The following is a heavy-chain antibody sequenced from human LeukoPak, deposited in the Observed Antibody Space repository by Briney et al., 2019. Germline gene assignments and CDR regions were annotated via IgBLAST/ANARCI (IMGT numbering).Heavy chain of an antibody. J-gene: IGHJ3*02. D-gene: IGHD2-2*01. CDR2: INSDGSST. CDR3: TRGYCSSTSCYFWDAFDI. CDR1: GFTFSSYW. Sequence: PGGSLRLSCAASGFTFSSYWMHWVRQAPGKGLVWVSRINSDGSSTSYADSVKGRFTISRDNAKNTLYLQMNSLKTEDTAVYYCTRGYCSSTSCYFWDAFDIWGQGTMVTVSS. V-gene: IGHV3-74*01.